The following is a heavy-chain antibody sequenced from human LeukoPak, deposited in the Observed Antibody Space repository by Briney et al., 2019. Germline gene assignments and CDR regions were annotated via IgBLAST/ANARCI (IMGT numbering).Heavy chain of an antibody. CDR1: GGTFSSYA. Sequence: WASVKVSCKASGGTFSSYAISWVRQAPGQGLEWMGGIIPIFGTANYAQKFQGRVTITADESTSTAYMELSSLRSEDTAVYYCARGAVYDVRAFDIWGQGTMVSVSS. J-gene: IGHJ3*02. CDR3: ARGAVYDVRAFDI. V-gene: IGHV1-69*13. CDR2: IIPIFGTA. D-gene: IGHD3-3*01.